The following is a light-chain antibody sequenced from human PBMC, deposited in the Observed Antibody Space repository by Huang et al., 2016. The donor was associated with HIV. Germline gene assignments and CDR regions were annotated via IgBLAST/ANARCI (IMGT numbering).Light chain of an antibody. Sequence: EIVMTQSPATLSVSPGEGATLSYRASQSVDNNSAWYQQKPGQAPRLLIYGASTRASGIPARFSGSGSGTEFTLTISSLQSEDFAVYYCQQYNNCPKTFGQGTKVEIK. CDR1: QSVDNN. CDR3: QQYNNCPKT. V-gene: IGKV3-15*01. J-gene: IGKJ1*01. CDR2: GAS.